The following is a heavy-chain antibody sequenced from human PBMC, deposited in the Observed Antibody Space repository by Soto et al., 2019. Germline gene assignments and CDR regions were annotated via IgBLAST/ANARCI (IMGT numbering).Heavy chain of an antibody. CDR3: ARGESVDNIFGGLLPFHY. D-gene: IGHD2-15*01. Sequence: SETLSLTCAVYGGSFSGYYCSWIRQPPGKGLEWIGEINHSGSTNYNPSLKSRVTISVDRSKNQFSLKLSSVTAADTAVYYCARGESVDNIFGGLLPFHYWGQGTLVTVSS. J-gene: IGHJ4*02. CDR1: GGSFSGYY. V-gene: IGHV4-34*01. CDR2: INHSGST.